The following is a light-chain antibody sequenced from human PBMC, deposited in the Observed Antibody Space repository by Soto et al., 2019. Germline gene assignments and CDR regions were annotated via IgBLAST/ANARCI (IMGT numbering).Light chain of an antibody. CDR2: DDT. CDR1: IIASTT. CDR3: QVWHSSSYV. J-gene: IGLJ1*01. Sequence: SYELTQPPSVSVAPGQTARITCGGNIIASTTVHRYQQKPGQAPVLVVYDDTARPSGIPQRFSGSSSGNTATLTISRVEVGDEADYYCQVWHSSSYVFGTGTKVTVL. V-gene: IGLV3-21*02.